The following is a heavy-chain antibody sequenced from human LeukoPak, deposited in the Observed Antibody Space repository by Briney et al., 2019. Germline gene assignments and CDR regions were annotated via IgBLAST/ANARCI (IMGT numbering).Heavy chain of an antibody. CDR2: INPNSGGT. CDR1: GYTLTGYY. Sequence: ASVKLSCKASGYTLTGYYMHWGRQAPGQRLEWMVWINPNSGGTKYAQKFQGRDTMTRDTSISPDYMELSNLRSEDTAVYYCARESAPLGNIVVVVAASRAFDIWGQGTMVTVSS. J-gene: IGHJ3*02. CDR3: ARESAPLGNIVVVVAASRAFDI. D-gene: IGHD2-15*01. V-gene: IGHV1-2*02.